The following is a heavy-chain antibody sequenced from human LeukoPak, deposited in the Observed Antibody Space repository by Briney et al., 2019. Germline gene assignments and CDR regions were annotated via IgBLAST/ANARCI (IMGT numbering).Heavy chain of an antibody. J-gene: IGHJ1*01. Sequence: GGSLRLSCAASGFIFHNAWMHWVRQAPGKGLEWVGRIKNKNSGRTTNYIAPVKGRFTISRDDSRNTLSLEMDSLKTEDTAVYYCVTAGGLRPYYFTYWGQGTLVTVSS. CDR2: IKNKNSGRTT. D-gene: IGHD3-10*01. CDR3: VTAGGLRPYYFTY. CDR1: GFIFHNAW. V-gene: IGHV3-15*01.